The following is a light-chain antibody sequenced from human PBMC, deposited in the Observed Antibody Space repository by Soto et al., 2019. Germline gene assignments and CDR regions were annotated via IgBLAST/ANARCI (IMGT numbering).Light chain of an antibody. CDR1: QSVSSS. V-gene: IGKV3-11*01. J-gene: IGKJ4*01. CDR3: QQHSNWPLT. Sequence: DIVLTQSPGNLSLSPGDRAILSCRASQSVSSSLAWYQQNPGQAPRLLIFDASNRATGIPVRFSGSGSGTDFTLTISSLEPEDFTVYYCQQHSNWPLTFGGGTKVDI. CDR2: DAS.